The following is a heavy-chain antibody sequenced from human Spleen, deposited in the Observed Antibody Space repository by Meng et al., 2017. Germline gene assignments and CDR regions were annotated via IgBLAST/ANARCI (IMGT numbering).Heavy chain of an antibody. CDR3: ARDEAPDY. V-gene: IGHV4-38-2*02. CDR1: GGSFSDYY. J-gene: IGHJ4*02. CDR2: VHHSGTT. Sequence: SETLSLTCVVSGGSFSDYYWSWIRQPPGKGLEWIGSVHHSGTTYYNPALKSRATISVDTSKNQFSLRLSSVTAADTAIYYCARDEAPDYWGQGTLVTVSS.